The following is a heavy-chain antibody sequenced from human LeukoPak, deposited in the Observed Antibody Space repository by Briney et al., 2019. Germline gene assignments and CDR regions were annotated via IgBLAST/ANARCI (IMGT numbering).Heavy chain of an antibody. CDR1: GGSISFYY. Sequence: PSETLSLTCTVSGGSISFYYWSWIRQPPGKGLEWIGYIYNSGSTNYNPSLKSRVTISVDTSKNQFSLKLSSVTAADTAVYYCTRAFGGVIVDYWGQGTLVTVSS. CDR3: TRAFGGVIVDY. J-gene: IGHJ4*02. CDR2: IYNSGST. D-gene: IGHD3-16*02. V-gene: IGHV4-59*01.